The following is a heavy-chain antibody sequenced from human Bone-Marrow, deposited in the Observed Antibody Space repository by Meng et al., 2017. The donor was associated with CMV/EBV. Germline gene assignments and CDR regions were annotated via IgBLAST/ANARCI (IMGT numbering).Heavy chain of an antibody. CDR3: ARDLLQWLDPAYYYYGLVV. D-gene: IGHD6-19*01. J-gene: IGHJ6*01. CDR2: INPNSGVT. CDR1: GYTFTGYY. V-gene: IGHV1-2*02. Sequence: ASVKVSCKASGYTFTGYYMNWVRQAPGQGLEWMGWINPNSGVTNYAQKFQGRVTMTRDTSISTAYMELSSLRSDDTAVYYCARDLLQWLDPAYYYYGLVVWGQGTTVTGSS.